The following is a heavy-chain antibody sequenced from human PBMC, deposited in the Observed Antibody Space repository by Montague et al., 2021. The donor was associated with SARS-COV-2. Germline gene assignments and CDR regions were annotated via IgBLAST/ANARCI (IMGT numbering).Heavy chain of an antibody. D-gene: IGHD6-13*01. CDR1: GFTFDDYD. CDR2: INWNGGST. V-gene: IGHV3-20*01. J-gene: IGHJ5*02. CDR3: ARPAATGPSWFDP. Sequence: SLRLSCAASGFTFDDYDMSWVRQAPGKGLEWVSDINWNGGSTGYADSVKGRFTISRDNAKNSLYLQMNSLRAEDTALYHCARPAATGPSWFDPWGQGTLVTVPS.